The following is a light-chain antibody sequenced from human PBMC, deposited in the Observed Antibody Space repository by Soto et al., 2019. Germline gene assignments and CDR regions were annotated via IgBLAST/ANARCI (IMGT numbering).Light chain of an antibody. V-gene: IGLV2-8*01. CDR3: LSYAGSTTL. J-gene: IGLJ3*02. Sequence: QSALTQPPSASGSPGQSVTISCTGSSSDVGRYNYVSWYQQYPGKAPKVIITEGNQRPPGVPDRFSGSKSGNTASLTVSGLQAEDEADYYCLSYAGSTTLFGGGTKLTVL. CDR2: EGN. CDR1: SSDVGRYNY.